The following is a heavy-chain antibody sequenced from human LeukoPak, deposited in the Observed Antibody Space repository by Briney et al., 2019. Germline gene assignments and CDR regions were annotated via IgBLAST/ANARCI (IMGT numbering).Heavy chain of an antibody. J-gene: IGHJ4*02. CDR1: GYTFTSYA. V-gene: IGHV1-3*03. CDR3: ARGDFWSGYLDY. CDR2: INAGNGNT. Sequence: ASVKVSCKASGYTFTSYAMHWVRQAPGQRLEWMGWINAGNGNTKYSQESQGRVTITRDTSASTAYMELSSLRSEDMAVYYCARGDFWSGYLDYWGQGTLVTVSS. D-gene: IGHD3-3*01.